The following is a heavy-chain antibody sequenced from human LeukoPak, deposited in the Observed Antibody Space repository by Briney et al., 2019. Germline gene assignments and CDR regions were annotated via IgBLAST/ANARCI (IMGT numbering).Heavy chain of an antibody. V-gene: IGHV4-59*12. CDR3: ARVGVSSSWYLPNNYRYYYYMDV. D-gene: IGHD6-13*01. Sequence: SETLSLTCTVSGGSISSYYWSWIRQPPGKGLEWIGYIYYSGSTNYNPSLKSRVTISVDTSKNQFSLKLSSVTAADTAVYYCARVGVSSSWYLPNNYRYYYYMDVWGKGTTVTVSS. CDR2: IYYSGST. CDR1: GGSISSYY. J-gene: IGHJ6*03.